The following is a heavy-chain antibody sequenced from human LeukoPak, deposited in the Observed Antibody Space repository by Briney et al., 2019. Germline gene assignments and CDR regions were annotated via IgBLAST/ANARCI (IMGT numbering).Heavy chain of an antibody. V-gene: IGHV3-64D*06. CDR2: ISSEGKTT. CDR1: GFIFSPYA. CDR3: VKDRWVDH. Sequence: GGSLRLSCSASGFIFSPYAMHWVRQAPGKGLEYVSSISSEGKTTYYADSVKGRFTISRDNSKNMLYLQMNSLRPEDTAVYYCVKDRWVDHWGQGTLVTVSS. J-gene: IGHJ5*02.